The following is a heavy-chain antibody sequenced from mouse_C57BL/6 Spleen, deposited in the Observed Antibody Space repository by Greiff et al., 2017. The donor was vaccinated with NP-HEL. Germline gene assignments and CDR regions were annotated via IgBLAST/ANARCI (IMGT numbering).Heavy chain of an antibody. CDR3: RLYYYGRSGYFDV. D-gene: IGHD1-1*01. V-gene: IGHV1-18*01. J-gene: IGHJ1*03. CDR1: GYTFTDYN. CDR2: INPNNGGT. Sequence: EVQLQQSGPELVKPGASVKIPCKASGYTFTDYNMDWVKQSHGKSLEWIGDINPNNGGTIYNQKFKGKATLTVDKSSSTAYMELRSLTSEDTAGYYCRLYYYGRSGYFDVWGTGTTVTVSS.